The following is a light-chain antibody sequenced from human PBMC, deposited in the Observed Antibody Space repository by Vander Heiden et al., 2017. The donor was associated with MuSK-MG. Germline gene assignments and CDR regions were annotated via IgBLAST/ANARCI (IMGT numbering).Light chain of an antibody. Sequence: DIQMTQSPSSLSASVGDRVTITCRASQSISSYLNWDQQKPGRAPKLLIYAASSLQSGVPSRFCGSGSGTDFTLIISSLQPEDFATYYYRQSYSTLMYTFGQGTKLEIK. J-gene: IGKJ2*01. V-gene: IGKV1-39*01. CDR3: RQSYSTLMYT. CDR1: QSISSY. CDR2: AAS.